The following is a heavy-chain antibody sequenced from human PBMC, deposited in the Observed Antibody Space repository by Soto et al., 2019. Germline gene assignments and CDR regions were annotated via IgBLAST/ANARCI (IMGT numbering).Heavy chain of an antibody. CDR2: IYYSGST. D-gene: IGHD3-22*01. V-gene: IGHV4-31*03. CDR3: ARVRRTRIVSGPGPATYYFDY. J-gene: IGHJ4*02. CDR1: GGSISSGGYY. Sequence: QVQLQESGPGLVKPSQTLSLTCTVSGGSISSGGYYWSWIRQHPGKGLEWIGYIYYSGSTYYNPSLKSRVTISVDTSKNQFSLKLSSVTAADTAVYYCARVRRTRIVSGPGPATYYFDYWGQGTLVTVSS.